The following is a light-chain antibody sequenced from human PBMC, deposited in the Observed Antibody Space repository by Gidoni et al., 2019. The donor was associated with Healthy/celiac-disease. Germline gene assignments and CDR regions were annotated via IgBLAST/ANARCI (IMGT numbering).Light chain of an antibody. V-gene: IGKV3-20*01. CDR1: QNVSSSY. J-gene: IGKJ4*01. Sequence: EIVLTQSPGTLSLSPGERATLSCRASQNVSSSYLAWYRQKPGQATRLLIYGASSRATGIPDKFSGSGSGTDFTLTISRLEPEDFAVYYCQQYGSSRALTFGGGTKVEIK. CDR2: GAS. CDR3: QQYGSSRALT.